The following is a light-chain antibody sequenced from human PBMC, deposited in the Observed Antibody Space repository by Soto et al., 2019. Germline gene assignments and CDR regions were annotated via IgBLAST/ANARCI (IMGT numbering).Light chain of an antibody. Sequence: DIQMTQSPSSLSASVGDRVTITCRASQSINSYLNWYQQKPGKAPKLLIYAASSLQSGVPSRFSGSGSGTDFTLTISSLQPEDFATYYCQQSYSAWTLGQGTKVEIK. CDR1: QSINSY. CDR2: AAS. V-gene: IGKV1-39*01. J-gene: IGKJ1*01. CDR3: QQSYSAWT.